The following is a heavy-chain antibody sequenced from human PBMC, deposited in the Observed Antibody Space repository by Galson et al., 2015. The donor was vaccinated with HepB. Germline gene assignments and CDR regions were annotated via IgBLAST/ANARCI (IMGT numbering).Heavy chain of an antibody. D-gene: IGHD4-17*01. CDR3: ARETTTVTTPLDY. V-gene: IGHV1-18*01. CDR2: ISAYDGNT. Sequence: SVKVSCKASGYTFTSYHISWVRQAPGQGLEWMGWISAYDGNTNYVEKFRGRVTLTTDASTATAYMELRSLRSDDTAVYYCARETTTVTTPLDYWGQGTLVTVSS. CDR1: GYTFTSYH. J-gene: IGHJ4*02.